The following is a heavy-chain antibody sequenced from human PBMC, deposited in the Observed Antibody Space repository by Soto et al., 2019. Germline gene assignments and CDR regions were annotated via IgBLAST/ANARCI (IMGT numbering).Heavy chain of an antibody. CDR3: AREIAQQPDYYYMDV. D-gene: IGHD6-13*01. J-gene: IGHJ6*03. V-gene: IGHV3-33*01. CDR2: IWYDGSNK. Sequence: GGSLRLSCAASGFTFSSYGMHWVRQAPGKGLEWVAVIWYDGSNKYYADSVKGRFTISRDNSKNTLYLQMNSLRAEDTAVYYCAREIAQQPDYYYMDVWGKGTTVTVSS. CDR1: GFTFSSYG.